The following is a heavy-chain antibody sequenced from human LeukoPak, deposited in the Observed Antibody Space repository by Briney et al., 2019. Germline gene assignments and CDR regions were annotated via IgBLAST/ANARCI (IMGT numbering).Heavy chain of an antibody. D-gene: IGHD1-1*01. CDR2: INQDGSGK. CDR1: GFTFISSW. J-gene: IGHJ4*02. CDR3: AMNWNVPPRDY. V-gene: IGHV3-7*01. Sequence: GGSLRLSCAASGFTFISSWMTWVRQAPGKGLEWVASINQDGSGKNYVDSVKGRFTVSGDNAKKYLQMNSLRAEDTAVYYCAMNWNVPPRDYWGQGTLVTISS.